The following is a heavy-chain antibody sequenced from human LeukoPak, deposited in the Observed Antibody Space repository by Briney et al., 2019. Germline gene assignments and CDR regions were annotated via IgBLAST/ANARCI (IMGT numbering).Heavy chain of an antibody. D-gene: IGHD2-8*01. CDR1: RYTFTSYV. V-gene: IGHV1-8*01. CDR3: ARGLRYCTNGVCYTYYFDY. CDR2: MKPNRGNT. J-gene: IGHJ4*02. Sequence: GASVKVSCKASRYTFTSYVINWVRQATGQGLEWMGWMKPNRGNTGYTQKFQGRVTMTRNTSISTAYMELSSLRSEDTAVYYCARGLRYCTNGVCYTYYFDYWGQGTLVTVSS.